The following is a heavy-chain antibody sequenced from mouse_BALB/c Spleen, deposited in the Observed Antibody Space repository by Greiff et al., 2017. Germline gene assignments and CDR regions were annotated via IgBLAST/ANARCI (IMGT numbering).Heavy chain of an antibody. J-gene: IGHJ2*01. CDR1: GFTFSSFG. CDR3: ARSEGHDY. Sequence: DVKLQESGGGLVQPGGSRKLSCAASGFTFSSFGMHWVRQAPEKGLEWVAYISSGSSTIYYADTVKGRFTISRDNPKNTLFLQMTSLRSEDTAMYYCARSEGHDYWGQGTTLTVSS. D-gene: IGHD3-3*01. CDR2: ISSGSSTI. V-gene: IGHV5-17*02.